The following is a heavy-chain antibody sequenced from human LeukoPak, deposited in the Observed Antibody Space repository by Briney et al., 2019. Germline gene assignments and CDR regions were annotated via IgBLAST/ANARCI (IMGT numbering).Heavy chain of an antibody. CDR1: GFTFSSYG. J-gene: IGHJ4*02. CDR3: AKEDCSGGSCHLDY. V-gene: IGHV3-30*18. CDR2: ISYDGSNK. D-gene: IGHD2-15*01. Sequence: GGSLRLSCAASGFTFSSYGMHWVRQAPGKGLEWVAVISYDGSNKYYADPVKGRFTISRDNSKNTLYLQMNSLRAEDTAVYYCAKEDCSGGSCHLDYWGQGTLVTVSS.